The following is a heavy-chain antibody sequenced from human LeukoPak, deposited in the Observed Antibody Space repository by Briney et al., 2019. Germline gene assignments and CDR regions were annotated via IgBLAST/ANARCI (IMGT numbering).Heavy chain of an antibody. CDR2: ISGNGAST. J-gene: IGHJ4*02. V-gene: IGHV3-23*01. CDR3: ARDGLNPYRETTDF. CDR1: GFTFSNYA. D-gene: IGHD1-14*01. Sequence: GGSLRLSCAASGFTFSNYALNWVRQAPGKGLEWVSAISGNGASTYYADSVKGRFTISRDNSKNTLFLQMNSLRVEDTAVYYCARDGLNPYRETTDFWGQGTLVTVSS.